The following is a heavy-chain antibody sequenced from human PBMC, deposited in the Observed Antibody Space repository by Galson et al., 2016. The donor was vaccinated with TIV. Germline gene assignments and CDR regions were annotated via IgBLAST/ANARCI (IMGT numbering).Heavy chain of an antibody. CDR2: IYYNGPT. CDR1: GVSISGHY. Sequence: LSLTCTVSGVSISGHYWTWIRQPPGKGLEWIGYIYYNGPTNYSPSLKSRVTFSVDTSKNQVSLKLNSVTAADTAVYYCAGERRDYYYGMDVWGQGTTVIVSS. CDR3: AGERRDYYYGMDV. J-gene: IGHJ6*02. V-gene: IGHV4-59*11.